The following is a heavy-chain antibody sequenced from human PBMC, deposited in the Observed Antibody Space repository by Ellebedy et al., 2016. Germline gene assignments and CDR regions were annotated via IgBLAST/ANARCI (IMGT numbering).Heavy chain of an antibody. CDR1: GGTFSSYA. J-gene: IGHJ4*02. CDR2: IIPIFGTA. Sequence: SVKVSXXASGGTFSSYAISWVRQAPGQGLEWMGGIIPIFGTANYAQKFQGRVTITADESTSTAYMELSSLRSEDTAVYYCARDGTGDIDYWGQGTLVTVSS. D-gene: IGHD7-27*01. CDR3: ARDGTGDIDY. V-gene: IGHV1-69*13.